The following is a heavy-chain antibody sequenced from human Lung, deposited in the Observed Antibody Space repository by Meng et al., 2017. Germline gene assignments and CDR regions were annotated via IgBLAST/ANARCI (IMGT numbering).Heavy chain of an antibody. CDR3: ARGGWYSSSSRVDY. V-gene: IGHV3-33*01. Sequence: VRLVGSGGGVVQPGRSLGFSCAASGFTFSSYGMHWVRQAPGKGLEWVAVIWYDGSNKYYADSVKGRFTISRDNSKNTLYLQMNSLRAEDTAVYYCARGGWYSSSSRVDYWGQGTLVTVSS. J-gene: IGHJ4*02. CDR1: GFTFSSYG. D-gene: IGHD6-13*01. CDR2: IWYDGSNK.